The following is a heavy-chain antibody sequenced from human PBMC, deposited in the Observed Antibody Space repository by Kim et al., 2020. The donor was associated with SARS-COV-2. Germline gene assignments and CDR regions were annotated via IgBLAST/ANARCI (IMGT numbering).Heavy chain of an antibody. J-gene: IGHJ3*02. D-gene: IGHD2-15*01. V-gene: IGHV3-49*03. CDR3: TRDTHLAVTDAFDI. CDR2: IRSKAYGGTT. CDR1: GFTFGDYA. Sequence: GGSLRLSCTASGFTFGDYAMSWFRQAPGKGLEWVGFIRSKAYGGTTEYAASVKGRFTISRDDSKSIAYLQMNSLKTEDTAVYYCTRDTHLAVTDAFDIWGQGTMVTVSS.